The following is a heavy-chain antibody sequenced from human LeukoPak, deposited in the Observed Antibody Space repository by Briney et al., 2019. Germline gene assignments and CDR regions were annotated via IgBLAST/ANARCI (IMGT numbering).Heavy chain of an antibody. Sequence: AAVKVSCKASGYTFTSYYMHWVRQAPGQGLEWMGIINPSGGSTSYAQKFQGRVTMTRDTSASTVYMELSSLRSEDTAVYYCARDLEFGIEDANIVVVTAIPPGYWGQGTLVTVSS. CDR1: GYTFTSYY. D-gene: IGHD2-21*02. J-gene: IGHJ4*02. CDR3: ARDLEFGIEDANIVVVTAIPPGY. CDR2: INPSGGST. V-gene: IGHV1-46*01.